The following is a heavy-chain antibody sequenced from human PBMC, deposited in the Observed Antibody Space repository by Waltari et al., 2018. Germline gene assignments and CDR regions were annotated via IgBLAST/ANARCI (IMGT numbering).Heavy chain of an antibody. Sequence: QVQLQQWGAGLLKPSETLSLTCAVYGGSFSGYYWSWIRQPPGKGLEGIGEMNDSGSTNYNPSLKSRVTISVDTSKNQFSLKLSSVTAADTAVYYCARSARWGYQLLYWGQGALVTVSS. D-gene: IGHD2-2*01. V-gene: IGHV4-34*01. CDR3: ARSARWGYQLLY. CDR2: MNDSGST. CDR1: GGSFSGYY. J-gene: IGHJ4*02.